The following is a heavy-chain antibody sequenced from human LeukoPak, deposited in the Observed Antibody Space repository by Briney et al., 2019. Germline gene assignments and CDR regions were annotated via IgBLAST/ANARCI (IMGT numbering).Heavy chain of an antibody. CDR1: GFTFSTND. Sequence: HTGGSLRLSCAASGFTFSTNDMSWVRQAPGKGLEWVSAISVIGGSTYYADSVKGRFTISRDNSKNTLYLQMNSLRVEDTAVYYCAKAGPGRSDYLNWFDPWGQGTLVTVSS. D-gene: IGHD3-16*01. V-gene: IGHV3-23*01. J-gene: IGHJ5*02. CDR3: AKAGPGRSDYLNWFDP. CDR2: ISVIGGST.